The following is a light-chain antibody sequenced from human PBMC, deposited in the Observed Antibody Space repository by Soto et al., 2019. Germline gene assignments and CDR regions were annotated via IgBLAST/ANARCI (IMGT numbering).Light chain of an antibody. CDR2: GAS. J-gene: IGKJ3*01. CDR3: QHYGNTPPSFT. Sequence: EIVLTQSPGTLSLSPGERATLSCRASQSLSSSYLVWYQQKPGQAPRLLIFGASSRATGIPDRFSGSGSGTNFTLTISRLEPEDVAVYYCQHYGNTPPSFTFGHGTKVDIK. CDR1: QSLSSSY. V-gene: IGKV3-20*01.